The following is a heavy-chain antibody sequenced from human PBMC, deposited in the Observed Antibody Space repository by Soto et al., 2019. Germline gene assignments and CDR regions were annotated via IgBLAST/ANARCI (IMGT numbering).Heavy chain of an antibody. V-gene: IGHV5-51*01. CDR3: ATLAPPAGLESDSNKAYFYFYPMAG. J-gene: IGHJ6*02. CDR2: IYPGDSDT. CDR1: GYNFNSYW. D-gene: IGHD4-4*01. Sequence: PGESLKISCQGSGYNFNSYWIAWVRQMPGKGLEWIGIIYPGDSDTKYSPSFQGQVTISADNSISTAYPQWSSLEASDTAMYFCATLAPPAGLESDSNKAYFYFYPMAGWGQGTTDTVSS.